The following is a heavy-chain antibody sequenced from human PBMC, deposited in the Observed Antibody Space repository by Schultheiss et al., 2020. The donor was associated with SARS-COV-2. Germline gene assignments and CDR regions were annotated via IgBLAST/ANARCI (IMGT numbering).Heavy chain of an antibody. J-gene: IGHJ6*02. D-gene: IGHD3-3*01. V-gene: IGHV3-21*01. CDR2: ISSSSSYI. CDR3: ARDQKPGSYYERRYGMDV. CDR1: GFTFSSYS. Sequence: GGSLRLSCAASGFTFSSYSMNWVRQAPGKGLEWVSSISSSSSYIYYADSAKGRFTISRDNAKNSLYLQMNSLRAEDTAVYYCARDQKPGSYYERRYGMDVWGQGTTVTVSS.